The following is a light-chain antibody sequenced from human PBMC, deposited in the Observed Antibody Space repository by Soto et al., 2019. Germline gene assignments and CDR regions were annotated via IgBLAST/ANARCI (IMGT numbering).Light chain of an antibody. CDR3: QHFYTYSPWT. Sequence: DIQMTQSPSTLSGSVGDRVTITFLSSQTISSWLAWYQQRPGKSPKLLVYWASTLESGVPSRFSGSGSGTEFTLSISGLQPDDFATYYCQHFYTYSPWTFGQGTKVDI. J-gene: IGKJ1*01. CDR2: WAS. V-gene: IGKV1-5*03. CDR1: QTISSW.